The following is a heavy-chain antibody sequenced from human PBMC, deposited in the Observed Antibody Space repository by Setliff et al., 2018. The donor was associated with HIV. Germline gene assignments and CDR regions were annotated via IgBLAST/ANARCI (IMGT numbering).Heavy chain of an antibody. CDR2: IYPGDSDI. D-gene: IGHD6-19*01. CDR3: VRHRSEVAGTRIGYCYYMDV. J-gene: IGHJ6*03. CDR1: GYTFTNYW. Sequence: PGESLKISCEASGYTFTNYWIGWVRQMPGKGLEWMGIIYPGDSDIIYSPSFQGQVTISADKSITTAYLQWSSLKASDTAIYYCVRHRSEVAGTRIGYCYYMDVWGKGTTVTVSS. V-gene: IGHV5-51*01.